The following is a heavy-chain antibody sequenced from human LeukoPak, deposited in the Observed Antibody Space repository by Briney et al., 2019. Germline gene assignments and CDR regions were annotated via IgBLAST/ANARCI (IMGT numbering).Heavy chain of an antibody. V-gene: IGHV4-59*11. Sequence: KPSETLSLTCTVSGGSLSPHYWSWLRQPPGKGLEWIGSIYYNGNTNYNPSLKTRVTISLDTSKNQFSLKLNSVTAADTAVYYCAKTRAGSPYWGQGTLVAVSS. J-gene: IGHJ4*02. D-gene: IGHD3-10*01. CDR2: IYYNGNT. CDR1: GGSLSPHY. CDR3: AKTRAGSPY.